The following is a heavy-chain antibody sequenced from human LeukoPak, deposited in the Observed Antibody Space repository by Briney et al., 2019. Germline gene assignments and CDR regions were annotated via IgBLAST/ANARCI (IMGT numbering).Heavy chain of an antibody. CDR1: GYTFTSYD. D-gene: IGHD1-26*01. J-gene: IGHJ3*02. CDR3: ATVGPVSGSSPNDAFDI. CDR2: MNPNSGNT. V-gene: IGHV1-8*02. Sequence: GASVKVSCKASGYTFTSYDINWVRQATGQGLEWMGWMNPNSGNTGYAQKFQGRVTMTEDTSTDTAYMELSSLRSEDTAVYYCATVGPVSGSSPNDAFDIWGQGTMVTVSS.